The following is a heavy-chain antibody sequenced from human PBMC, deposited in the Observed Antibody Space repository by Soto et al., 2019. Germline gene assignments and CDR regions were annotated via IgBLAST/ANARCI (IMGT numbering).Heavy chain of an antibody. J-gene: IGHJ4*02. V-gene: IGHV3-66*01. CDR3: ARDPWAADY. D-gene: IGHD3-16*01. CDR2: IYSGGST. Sequence: EVQLVESGGGLVQPGGSLRLSCAASGFTVSTKYMSWVRQAPGKGLEWVSVIYSGGSTFYAVSVRGRFTISRDNSKNTVNLQMNSLRAEDTAVYYCARDPWAADYLGQGTLVTVSS. CDR1: GFTVSTKY.